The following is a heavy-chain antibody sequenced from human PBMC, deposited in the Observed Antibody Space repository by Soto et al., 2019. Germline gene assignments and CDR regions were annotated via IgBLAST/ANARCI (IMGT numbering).Heavy chain of an antibody. D-gene: IGHD4-17*01. CDR1: AFTFIAFS. CDR3: ARDYYGDLYYGY. J-gene: IGHJ4*02. V-gene: IGHV3-21*01. Sequence: SKRVSRAAAAFTFIAFSIHWITQEQEKGLEWVASISSTSTYISEADSVKGRFTISRDNAENLLYLQMHSLRAEDTAVYHCARDYYGDLYYGYWGEAPLVTVSS. CDR2: ISSTSTYI.